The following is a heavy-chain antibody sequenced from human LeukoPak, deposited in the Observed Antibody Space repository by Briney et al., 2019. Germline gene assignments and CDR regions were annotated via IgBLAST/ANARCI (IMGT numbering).Heavy chain of an antibody. CDR2: IIPIFGKA. J-gene: IGHJ4*02. CDR3: ARGRTVNTRWYPYEY. V-gene: IGHV1-69*13. Sequence: SVKVSCKASGGTFRNYAISWVRQAPGQGLEWMGGIIPIFGKANYAQKFQGRVTITADESTSTAYMELSSLISDDTAVYYCARGRTVNTRWYPYEYWGQGTLVTVSS. CDR1: GGTFRNYA. D-gene: IGHD6-13*01.